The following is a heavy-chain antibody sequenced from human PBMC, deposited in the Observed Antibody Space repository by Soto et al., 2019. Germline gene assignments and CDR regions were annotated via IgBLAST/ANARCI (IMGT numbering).Heavy chain of an antibody. D-gene: IGHD3-9*01. CDR1: GYTFTSYD. CDR3: ARVSRYFGVGFGGLVMDV. J-gene: IGHJ6*02. CDR2: MNPNSGNT. V-gene: IGHV1-8*01. Sequence: QVQLVQSGAEVKKPGASVKVSCKASGYTFTSYDINWVRQATGQGLEWMGWMNPNSGNTGYAQKFQGRFTMTRNTFISTAYMVLSSLISEDTAVYYCARVSRYFGVGFGGLVMDVWGQGTTVTVSS.